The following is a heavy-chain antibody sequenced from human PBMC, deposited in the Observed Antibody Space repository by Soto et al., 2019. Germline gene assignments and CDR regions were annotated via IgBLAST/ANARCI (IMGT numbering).Heavy chain of an antibody. CDR3: ARDYSGVVEGVTVGWFDP. CDR2: ISAYNGNT. Sequence: QVQLVQSGAEVKKPGASVKVSCKASGYTFSSYGISWVRQAPGQGLEWMGWISAYNGNTNYAQKFQGKVTVTTDTSTTTAYMEVRRLRSDATAVYYCARDYSGVVEGVTVGWFDPWGQGTLVTVSS. J-gene: IGHJ5*02. CDR1: GYTFSSYG. D-gene: IGHD2-15*01. V-gene: IGHV1-18*01.